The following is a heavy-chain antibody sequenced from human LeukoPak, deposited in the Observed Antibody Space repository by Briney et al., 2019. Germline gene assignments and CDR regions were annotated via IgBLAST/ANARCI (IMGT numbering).Heavy chain of an antibody. V-gene: IGHV4-59*11. Sequence: KPSETLSLTCTVSGGSLSGHHWNGIRHPPGQGLEYVANIHGSGSTNYNPSLKRRVTISLDTTKKQFSLNLRSVTAADTADYYRARDPGDNNWYNFDSWGQGTLVTVSS. CDR1: GGSLSGHH. CDR3: ARDPGDNNWYNFDS. J-gene: IGHJ4*02. D-gene: IGHD1-1*01. CDR2: IHGSGST.